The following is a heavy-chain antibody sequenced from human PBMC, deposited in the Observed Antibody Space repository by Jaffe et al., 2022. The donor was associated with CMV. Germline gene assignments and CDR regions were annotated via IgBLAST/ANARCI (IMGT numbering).Heavy chain of an antibody. CDR2: ISNSGNTI. J-gene: IGHJ4*02. Sequence: EVQVVESGGGLVQPGGSLRLSCAASGFAFNNHEMNWVRQAPGKGLEWVSCISNSGNTIYYTDSVKGRFTISRDNAKSSLYLQMSSLRVEDTAVYYCVGSAWHAYWGRGTLVTVSS. CDR3: VGSAWHAY. V-gene: IGHV3-48*03. D-gene: IGHD6-19*01. CDR1: GFAFNNHE.